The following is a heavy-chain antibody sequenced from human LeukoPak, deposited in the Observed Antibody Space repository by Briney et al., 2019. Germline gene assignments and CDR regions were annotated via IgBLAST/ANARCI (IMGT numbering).Heavy chain of an antibody. CDR2: INHSGST. V-gene: IGHV4-34*01. Sequence: PSETLSLTCAVYGGSFSGYYWSWIRQPPGKGLEWIGEINHSGSTNYNPSLKSRVTISVDTSKNQFSLKLSSVTAADTAVYYCARFGPYGMDVWGQGITVTVSS. CDR3: ARFGPYGMDV. D-gene: IGHD3-10*01. CDR1: GGSFSGYY. J-gene: IGHJ6*02.